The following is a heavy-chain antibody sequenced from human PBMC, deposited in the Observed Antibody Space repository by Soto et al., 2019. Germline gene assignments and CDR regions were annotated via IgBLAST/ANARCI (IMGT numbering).Heavy chain of an antibody. CDR3: ARRDSSGYYYAFDY. CDR2: IYYSGST. Sequence: QVQLQESGPGLVKPSQTLSLTCTVSGGSISSGGYYWSWIRQHPGKGLEWIGYIYYSGSTYYNPSLKSRVTISVDTSKNPFSLKLSSVTAADTAVYYCARRDSSGYYYAFDYWGQGNLVTVYS. V-gene: IGHV4-31*03. CDR1: GGSISSGGYY. J-gene: IGHJ4*02. D-gene: IGHD3-22*01.